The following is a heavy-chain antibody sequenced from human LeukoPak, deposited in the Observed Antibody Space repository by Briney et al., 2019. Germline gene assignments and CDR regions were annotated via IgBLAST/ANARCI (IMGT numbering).Heavy chain of an antibody. CDR1: GITLSDYG. V-gene: IGHV3-23*01. CDR2: ISGSGGRT. D-gene: IGHD3-22*01. Sequence: GGSLRLSCAVSGITLSDYGMSWVRQAPGKGLEWVAGISGSGGRTNYADSVKGRFTVSRDNPKNTLYLQMNSLRAEDTAVYFCAKRGVVIRVILVGFHKEAYYFDSWGQGALVTVSS. CDR3: AKRGVVIRVILVGFHKEAYYFDS. J-gene: IGHJ4*02.